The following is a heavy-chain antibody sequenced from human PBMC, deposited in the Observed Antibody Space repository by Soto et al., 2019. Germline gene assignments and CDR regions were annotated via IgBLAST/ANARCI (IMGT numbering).Heavy chain of an antibody. Sequence: SETLSLTCTVSGGSVSSGSYYWSWIRQPPGKGLEWIGYIYYSGSTNYNPSLKSRATISVDTSKNQFSLKLSSVTAADTAVYYCAREYYYDSSGANYYYYGMDVWGQGTTVTVSS. J-gene: IGHJ6*02. CDR2: IYYSGST. V-gene: IGHV4-61*01. CDR3: AREYYYDSSGANYYYYGMDV. CDR1: GGSVSSGSYY. D-gene: IGHD3-22*01.